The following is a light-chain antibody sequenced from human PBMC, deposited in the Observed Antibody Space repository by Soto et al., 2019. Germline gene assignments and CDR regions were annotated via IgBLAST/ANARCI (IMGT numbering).Light chain of an antibody. CDR1: SSDVGEENY. CDR3: SSFAGSPVV. J-gene: IGLJ2*01. Sequence: QAVVTQPPSASGSPGQSVTITCSGTSSDVGEENYVSWYQQHPGKVPKLILYEVSKRPSGVPDRFSGSRSGNTASLTVSGLHAEDEADYYCSSFAGSPVVFGGGTKLTVL. V-gene: IGLV2-8*01. CDR2: EVS.